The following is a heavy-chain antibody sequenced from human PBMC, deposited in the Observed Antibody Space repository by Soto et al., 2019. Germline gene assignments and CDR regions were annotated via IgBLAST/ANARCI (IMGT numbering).Heavy chain of an antibody. CDR2: INDRGPI. Sequence: QVQLQQWGAGPVRPLQTLSLTCGVSGGSFSGYDWAWIRQSPGKGLEWIGEINDRGPINYNPSLKSRVRISVDTSKNHYSLKLRSVTAADTAVYYCARMSHAISTGPPWVWYVDLGGRCTLVTVSS. J-gene: IGHJ2*01. CDR3: ARMSHAISTGPPWVWYVDL. CDR1: GGSFSGYD. D-gene: IGHD3-9*01. V-gene: IGHV4-34*01.